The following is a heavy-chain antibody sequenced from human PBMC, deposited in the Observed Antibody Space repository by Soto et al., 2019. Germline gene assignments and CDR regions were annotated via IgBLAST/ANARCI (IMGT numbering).Heavy chain of an antibody. V-gene: IGHV1-2*04. CDR2: INPNSGGT. CDR3: ARGGATSIAAAGRFDY. D-gene: IGHD6-13*01. J-gene: IGHJ4*02. CDR1: GYTFTGYY. Sequence: ASVKVSCKASGYTFTGYYMHWVRQAPGQGLEWMGWINPNSGGTNYAQKFQGWVTMTRDTSISTAFMELSRLRSDDTAVYYCARGGATSIAAAGRFDYWGQGTLVTVSS.